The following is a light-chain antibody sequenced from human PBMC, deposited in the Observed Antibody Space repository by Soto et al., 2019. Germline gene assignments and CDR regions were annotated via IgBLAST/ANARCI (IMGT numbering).Light chain of an antibody. Sequence: EIVLAQSPGTLSLSPGESATLSCRASQSVSSSFLAWYQQKAGQAPRLLIYGASRRATGIPDRFSGSGSGTDFTLTISRLEPEDFATYYCQQTHSAPRTFGQGTRLDIK. V-gene: IGKV3-20*01. CDR3: QQTHSAPRT. CDR2: GAS. CDR1: QSVSSSF. J-gene: IGKJ1*01.